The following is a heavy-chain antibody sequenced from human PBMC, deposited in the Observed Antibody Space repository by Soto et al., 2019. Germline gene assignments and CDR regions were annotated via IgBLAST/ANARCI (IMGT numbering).Heavy chain of an antibody. CDR3: ASGRPFGR. J-gene: IGHJ4*02. CDR1: GGSISSGGHS. CDR2: IYHSGST. D-gene: IGHD3-3*01. V-gene: IGHV4-30-2*01. Sequence: QLQLQESGSGLVKPSQTLSLTCAVSGGSISSGGHSWSWIRQPPGKGLEWIGYIYHSGSTYYNPSLKSRVTISVDRSKNKFSLKLSSVTASDAAVYYCASGRPFGRWGQGTLVTVSS.